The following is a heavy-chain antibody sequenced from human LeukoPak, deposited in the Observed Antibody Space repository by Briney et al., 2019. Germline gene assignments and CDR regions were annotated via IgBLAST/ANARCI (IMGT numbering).Heavy chain of an antibody. J-gene: IGHJ4*02. Sequence: SETLSLTCTVSGGSISSGGYYWSWIRQHPGKGLEWIGYIFYRGSTYYNPSLKSRVTISVDTSKNQFSLKLSSVTAADTAVYYCARGSRYCSGGSCHGYYFDYWGQGTLVTVSS. V-gene: IGHV4-31*03. CDR3: ARGSRYCSGGSCHGYYFDY. CDR1: GGSISSGGYY. D-gene: IGHD2-15*01. CDR2: IFYRGST.